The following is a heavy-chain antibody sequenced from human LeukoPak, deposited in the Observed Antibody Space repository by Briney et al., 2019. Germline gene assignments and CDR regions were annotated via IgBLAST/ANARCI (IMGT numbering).Heavy chain of an antibody. CDR3: ARDPYNWNYGDAFDI. V-gene: IGHV3-30*04. CDR1: GFTFSSYA. Sequence: GGSLRLSCAASGFTFSSYAMHWVRQAPGKGLEWVAVISYDGSNKYYADSVKGRFTISRDNSKNTLYLQMNSLRAEDTAVYYCARDPYNWNYGDAFDIWGQGTMVTVSS. J-gene: IGHJ3*02. D-gene: IGHD1-7*01. CDR2: ISYDGSNK.